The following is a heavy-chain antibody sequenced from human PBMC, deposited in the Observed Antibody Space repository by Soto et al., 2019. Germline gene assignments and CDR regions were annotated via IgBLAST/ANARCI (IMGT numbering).Heavy chain of an antibody. V-gene: IGHV4-59*08. D-gene: IGHD3-22*01. CDR3: ASHPIYYSSGYLT. Sequence: PSETLSLTCTVSGGSISSYYWSWIRQPPGKGLEWIGYVFFSGSTNYNPSLKSRVTISVDTSKNQCSLKLSSVTAADTAVYYCASHPIYYSSGYLTWGQGTLVTVSS. CDR2: VFFSGST. CDR1: GGSISSYY. J-gene: IGHJ5*02.